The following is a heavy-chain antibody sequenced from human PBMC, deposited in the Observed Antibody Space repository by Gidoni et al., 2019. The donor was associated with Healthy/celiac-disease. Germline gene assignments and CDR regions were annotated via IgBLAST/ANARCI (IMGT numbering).Heavy chain of an antibody. D-gene: IGHD1-26*01. J-gene: IGHJ4*02. CDR3: TTGGSLNY. CDR2: IKNKTDGGTT. Sequence: EVQLVESGGGLVKPGGSLRLSCAASGFTFSNAWMSWVRQAPGKGLEWVGRIKNKTDGGTTDYAAPVKGRFAISRDDSKNTLYLQMNSLKTEDTAVYYCTTGGSLNYWGQGTLVTVSS. V-gene: IGHV3-15*01. CDR1: GFTFSNAW.